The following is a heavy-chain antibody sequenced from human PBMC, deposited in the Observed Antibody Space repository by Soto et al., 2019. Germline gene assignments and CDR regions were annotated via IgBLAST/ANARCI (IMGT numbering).Heavy chain of an antibody. Sequence: ASVKVSCKASGYTFTSYAMHWVRQAPGQRLEWMGWINAGNGNTKYSQKFQGRVTITRDTSASTAYMELSSLRSEDTAVYYCARQGPLDWVVPENEPAFDIWGQGTMVTVSS. J-gene: IGHJ3*02. V-gene: IGHV1-3*01. CDR3: ARQGPLDWVVPENEPAFDI. D-gene: IGHD6-19*01. CDR1: GYTFTSYA. CDR2: INAGNGNT.